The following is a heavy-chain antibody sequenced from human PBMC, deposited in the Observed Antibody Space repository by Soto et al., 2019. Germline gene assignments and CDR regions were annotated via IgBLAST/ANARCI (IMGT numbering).Heavy chain of an antibody. CDR2: IYHSGST. Sequence: SETLSLTCAVSSGSISSSNWWSWVRQPPGKGLEWIGEIYHSGSTNYNPALKSRVTISVDKSKNQFSLKLSSVTAADTAVYYCATQRLYSSSWYYYYYYMDVWGKGTTVTVSS. CDR1: SGSISSSNW. D-gene: IGHD6-13*01. CDR3: ATQRLYSSSWYYYYYYMDV. V-gene: IGHV4-4*02. J-gene: IGHJ6*03.